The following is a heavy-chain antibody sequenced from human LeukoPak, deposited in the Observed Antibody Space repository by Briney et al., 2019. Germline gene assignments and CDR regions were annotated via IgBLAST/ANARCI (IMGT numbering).Heavy chain of an antibody. CDR1: GYTFTGYY. D-gene: IGHD3-10*01. V-gene: IGHV1-2*02. Sequence: ASVKVSCKASGYTFTGYYMHWVRQAPGQGLEWMGWINPNSGGTNYAQKFQGRVTMTRDTSISTAYMELSRLRSDDTAVYYCARVLGGGYYGSGSYPTYYYYYYMDVWGKGTTVTVSS. J-gene: IGHJ6*03. CDR2: INPNSGGT. CDR3: ARVLGGGYYGSGSYPTYYYYYYMDV.